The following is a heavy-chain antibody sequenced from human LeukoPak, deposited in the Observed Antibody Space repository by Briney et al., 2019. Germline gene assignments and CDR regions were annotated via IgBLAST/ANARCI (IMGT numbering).Heavy chain of an antibody. CDR1: GGSISSGGYY. Sequence: SETLSLTCTVSGGSISSGGYYWSWIRQHPGKGLEWIGYIYYSGSTCYNPSLKSRVTISVDTSKNQFSLKLSSVTAADTAVYYCARGIRRQRSKIVNYGDLDYWGQGTLVTVSS. J-gene: IGHJ4*02. CDR2: IYYSGST. CDR3: ARGIRRQRSKIVNYGDLDY. D-gene: IGHD4-17*01. V-gene: IGHV4-31*03.